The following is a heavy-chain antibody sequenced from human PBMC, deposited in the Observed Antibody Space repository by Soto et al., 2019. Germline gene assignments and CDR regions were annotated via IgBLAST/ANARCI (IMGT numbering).Heavy chain of an antibody. J-gene: IGHJ4*02. V-gene: IGHV1-69*13. CDR3: ARDSSDNYYDSSGSYPLDY. D-gene: IGHD3-22*01. CDR1: GGTFSSYA. CDR2: IIPIFGTA. Sequence: SVKVSCKASGGTFSSYAISWVRQAPGQGLEWMGGIIPIFGTANYAQKFQGRVTITADESTSTAYMELSSLRSEDTAVYYCARDSSDNYYDSSGSYPLDYWGQGTLVTVSS.